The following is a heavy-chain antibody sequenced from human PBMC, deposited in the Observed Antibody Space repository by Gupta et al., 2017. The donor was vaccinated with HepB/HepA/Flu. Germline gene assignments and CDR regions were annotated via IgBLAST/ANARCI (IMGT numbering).Heavy chain of an antibody. CDR2: INHSGST. D-gene: IGHD6-6*01. Sequence: QVQLQQWGAGLLKPSETLSLTCAVYGGSFSGYYWSWIRQPPGKGLEWIGEINHSGSTNYNPSLKSRVTISVDTSKNQFSLKLSSVTAADTAVYYCARGRCDSSSSDRCYGMDVWGQGTTVTVSS. V-gene: IGHV4-34*01. J-gene: IGHJ6*02. CDR3: ARGRCDSSSSDRCYGMDV. CDR1: GGSFSGYY.